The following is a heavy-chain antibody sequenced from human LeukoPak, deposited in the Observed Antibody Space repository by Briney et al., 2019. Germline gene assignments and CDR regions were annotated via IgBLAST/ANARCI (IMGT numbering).Heavy chain of an antibody. CDR1: GGSISSYY. CDR3: ARNYDSSGYTTFGY. Sequence: SETLSLTCTVSGGSISSYYWSWIRQPPGKGLEWIGYMYYSGSTNYNPSLKSRVTTSIDTSKNQFSLKLSSVTAADTAIYYCARNYDSSGYTTFGYWGQGTLVSVSS. D-gene: IGHD3-22*01. J-gene: IGHJ4*02. CDR2: MYYSGST. V-gene: IGHV4-59*01.